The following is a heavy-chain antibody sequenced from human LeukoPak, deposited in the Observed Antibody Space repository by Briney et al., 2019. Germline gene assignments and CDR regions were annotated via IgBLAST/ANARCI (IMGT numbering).Heavy chain of an antibody. CDR3: ARACCCGSNCYAAAFDM. CDR2: IKQNGLET. D-gene: IGHD2-2*01. CDR1: GFTFTSHW. Sequence: PGGSLRRYCSASGFTFTSHWMSWVRQAPGKGLEWVANIKQNGLETHYVDSGKGRFTISRDNARNSLYLQMDSRRAEDTAVYFCARACCCGSNCYAAAFDMWGQGTVVTVSS. J-gene: IGHJ3*02. V-gene: IGHV3-7*01.